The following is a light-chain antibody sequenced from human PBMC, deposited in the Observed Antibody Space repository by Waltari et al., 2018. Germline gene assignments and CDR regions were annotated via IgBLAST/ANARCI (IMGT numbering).Light chain of an antibody. CDR2: DVS. V-gene: IGLV2-14*01. CDR3: SSYTSSSAVV. CDR1: SSDVGSYNY. J-gene: IGLJ2*01. Sequence: QPALTQPASVSGSPGQSITISCTGTSSDVGSYNYVSWYQQHPGKAPKLMIYDVSKRSSGVSNRFSGSKSGNTASLTISGLQAEDEADYYCSSYTSSSAVVFGGGTKLTVL.